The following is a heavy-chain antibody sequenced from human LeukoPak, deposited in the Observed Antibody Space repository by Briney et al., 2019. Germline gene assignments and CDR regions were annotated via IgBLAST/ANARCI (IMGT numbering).Heavy chain of an antibody. J-gene: IGHJ6*02. CDR2: ISYDGGNK. CDR1: GFTFSSYA. Sequence: GGSLRLSCAASGFTFSSYAMHWVRQAPGKGLEWVAVISYDGGNKYYADSVKGRFTISRDNSKNTLYLQMNSLRAEDTAVYYCAREEGRSYYYYYGMDVWGQGTTVTVSS. V-gene: IGHV3-30-3*01. CDR3: AREEGRSYYYYYGMDV.